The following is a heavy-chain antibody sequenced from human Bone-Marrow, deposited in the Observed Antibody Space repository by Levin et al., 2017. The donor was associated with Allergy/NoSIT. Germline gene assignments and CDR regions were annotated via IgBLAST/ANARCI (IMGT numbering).Heavy chain of an antibody. Sequence: GGSLRLSCAASGFTVSSNYMSWVRQAPGKGLEWVSVIYSGGSTYYADSVKGRFTISRDNSKNTLYLQMNSLRAEDTAVYYCARVGVSVYDAFDIWGQGTMVTVSS. V-gene: IGHV3-53*01. J-gene: IGHJ3*02. D-gene: IGHD5/OR15-5a*01. CDR3: ARVGVSVYDAFDI. CDR2: IYSGGST. CDR1: GFTVSSNY.